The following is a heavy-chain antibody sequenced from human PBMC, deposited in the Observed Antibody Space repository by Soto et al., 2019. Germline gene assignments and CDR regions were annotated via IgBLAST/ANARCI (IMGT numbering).Heavy chain of an antibody. CDR3: ARNYYDGSGYYF. CDR2: LYYSGST. D-gene: IGHD3-22*01. CDR1: SGSISSRSYY. J-gene: IGHJ3*01. Sequence: SETLSLTCTVSSGSISSRSYYWLWIRQPPGKGLEWMGSLYYSGSTHYNPSLKSRVTISVDTSKNQLSLKLNSVTAADAAVYYCARNYYDGSGYYFWGPGTMVTVSS. V-gene: IGHV4-39*01.